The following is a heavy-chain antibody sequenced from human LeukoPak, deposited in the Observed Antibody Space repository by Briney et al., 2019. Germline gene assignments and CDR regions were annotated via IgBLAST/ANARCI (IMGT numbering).Heavy chain of an antibody. Sequence: GASVKVSCKASVYTFTSYDINWVLQATGQGLEWMGWMNPNSGNTGYAQKFQGRVTITRNTSISTAYMELSSLRSEDTAVYYCARRGRNGFVVVPAATYYYYYMDVWGKGTTVTVSS. D-gene: IGHD2-2*01. V-gene: IGHV1-8*03. CDR2: MNPNSGNT. CDR3: ARRGRNGFVVVPAATYYYYYMDV. CDR1: VYTFTSYD. J-gene: IGHJ6*03.